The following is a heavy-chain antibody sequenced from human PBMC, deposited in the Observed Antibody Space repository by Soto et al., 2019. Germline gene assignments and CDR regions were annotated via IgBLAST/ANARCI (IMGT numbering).Heavy chain of an antibody. J-gene: IGHJ5*02. CDR3: AKEPVLPTNWTDGGVYWFDP. Sequence: XESLSLSCAASGFTFSSYAMSWVRQAPGKGLEWVSAISGSGGSTYYADSVKGRFTISRDNSKNTLYLQMNSLRAEDTAVYYCAKEPVLPTNWTDGGVYWFDPWGQGTLVTVSS. D-gene: IGHD1-1*01. CDR1: GFTFSSYA. V-gene: IGHV3-23*01. CDR2: ISGSGGST.